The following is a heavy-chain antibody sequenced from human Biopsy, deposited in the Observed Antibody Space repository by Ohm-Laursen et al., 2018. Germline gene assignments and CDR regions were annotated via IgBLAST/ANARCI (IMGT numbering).Heavy chain of an antibody. CDR3: ARDPIVGSKADGMDV. V-gene: IGHV3-33*01. J-gene: IGHJ6*02. D-gene: IGHD1-26*01. Sequence: RSLRLSCTASGFTFSVYAMHWVRQAPGKGLEWGSIIWYDGSNEYYADSVKGRFTISRDNSKNTVFLQMSSLRAEDTGVYYCARDPIVGSKADGMDVWGQGTTVTVSS. CDR1: GFTFSVYA. CDR2: IWYDGSNE.